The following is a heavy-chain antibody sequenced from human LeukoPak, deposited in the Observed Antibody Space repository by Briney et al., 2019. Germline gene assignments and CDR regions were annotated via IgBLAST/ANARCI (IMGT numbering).Heavy chain of an antibody. J-gene: IGHJ5*02. Sequence: ASVKVSCKASGYTFTGYYMHWVRQAPGQGLEWMGIINPSGGSTSYAQKFQGRVTMTRDTSTSTVYMELSSLRSEDTAVYYCARGRVGGNYVPWFDPWGQGTLVTVSS. CDR2: INPSGGST. CDR3: ARGRVGGNYVPWFDP. D-gene: IGHD4-11*01. CDR1: GYTFTGYY. V-gene: IGHV1-46*01.